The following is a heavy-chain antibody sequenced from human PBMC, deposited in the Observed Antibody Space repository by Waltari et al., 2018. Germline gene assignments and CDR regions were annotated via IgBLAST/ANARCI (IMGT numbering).Heavy chain of an antibody. CDR3: ARRPSPTYSSSWYNWFDH. CDR1: GWSFSVYY. V-gene: IGHV4-34*01. Sequence: QFQLQQFSAGLLKPSETLSLTCAVYGWSFSVYYWSWIRQPPVKGLEGIGEINHSGSTNYNQYLKSRVTIAVDTSKNQFSLKMSSVTAADTDVYYCARRPSPTYSSSWYNWFDHWGQGTLVTVSS. CDR2: INHSGST. D-gene: IGHD6-13*01. J-gene: IGHJ5*02.